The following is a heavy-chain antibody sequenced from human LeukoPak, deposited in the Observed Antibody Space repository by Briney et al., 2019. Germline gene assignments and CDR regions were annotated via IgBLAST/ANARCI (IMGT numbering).Heavy chain of an antibody. CDR1: GGSISSYY. CDR3: ARHGGLRSATDY. Sequence: SETLSLTCTVSGGSISSYYWSWIRQPPGKGLEWIGYIYYSGSTNYNPSLKSRVTISVDTSKNQFSLKLSSVTAADTAVYYCARHGGLRSATDYWGQGTLVTVSS. J-gene: IGHJ4*02. D-gene: IGHD2-15*01. CDR2: IYYSGST. V-gene: IGHV4-59*08.